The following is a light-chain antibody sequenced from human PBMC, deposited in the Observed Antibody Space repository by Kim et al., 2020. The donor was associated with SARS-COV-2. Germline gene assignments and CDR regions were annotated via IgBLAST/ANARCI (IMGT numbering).Light chain of an antibody. CDR2: LGA. CDR1: QRILHNTEYDY. J-gene: IGKJ1*01. Sequence: PASISSRYSQRILHNTEYDYLVWYLLETAQPPQLLIYLGATRPSAVPASMSGSGSATAYTLQISRMEAADVGVDYCRQHLQPPLTFGQGTKVDIK. V-gene: IGKV2-28*01. CDR3: RQHLQPPLT.